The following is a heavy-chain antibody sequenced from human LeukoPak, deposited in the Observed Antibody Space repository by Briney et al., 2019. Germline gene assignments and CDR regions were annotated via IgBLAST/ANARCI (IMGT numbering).Heavy chain of an antibody. Sequence: SETLSLTCVVSGYSINNGYYWGWIRQTPGKGLEWIGSMYYNRDTYYNPSLSSRVIMSIDTSKNVFSLKLNSVPAADTAVYYCAKTVYYYDSSAYFDAFDIWGQGTMVAVSS. CDR3: AKTVYYYDSSAYFDAFDI. D-gene: IGHD3-22*01. J-gene: IGHJ3*02. CDR1: GYSINNGYY. CDR2: MYYNRDT. V-gene: IGHV4-38-2*01.